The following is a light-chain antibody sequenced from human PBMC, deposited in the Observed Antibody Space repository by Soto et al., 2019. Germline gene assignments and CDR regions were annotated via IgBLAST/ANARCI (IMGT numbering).Light chain of an antibody. V-gene: IGKV1-8*01. CDR2: AAS. Sequence: AIRMTQSPSSFSASTGDRVTITCRASQGISSYLAWYPQKPGKAPKLLIYAASTLQRGVASRFSGSGSGTEFTLTISSMQPDDLATYYCQQYHGFSRTFGQGTKVDIK. J-gene: IGKJ1*01. CDR3: QQYHGFSRT. CDR1: QGISSY.